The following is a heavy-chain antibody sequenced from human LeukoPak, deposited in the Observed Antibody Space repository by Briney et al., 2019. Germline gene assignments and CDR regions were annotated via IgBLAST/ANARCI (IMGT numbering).Heavy chain of an antibody. Sequence: TSETLSLTCTVSGYSISSGYYWGWIRQPPGKGLEWIGSIYHSGSTYYNPSLKSRVTISVDTSKNQFSLKLSSVTAADTAVYYCARGNSYYYAPASWGQGTLVTVSS. CDR1: GYSISSGYY. J-gene: IGHJ5*02. CDR3: ARGNSYYYAPAS. V-gene: IGHV4-38-2*02. D-gene: IGHD3-10*01. CDR2: IYHSGST.